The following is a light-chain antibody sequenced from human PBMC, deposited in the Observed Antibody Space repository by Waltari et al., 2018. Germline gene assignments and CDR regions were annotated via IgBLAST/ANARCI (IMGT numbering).Light chain of an antibody. J-gene: IGKJ2*03. CDR3: MQGTHLPYS. CDR1: QSLVFSDGNTY. Sequence: DVVMTQSPLSLPVTLGQPASISCRSSQSLVFSDGNTYLNWFQQRPGQSPRRLIYKVSNRDSGVPDRFSGSESGTDFTLRISRVEAEDVGVYFCMQGTHLPYSFGQGTKLEIK. V-gene: IGKV2-30*01. CDR2: KVS.